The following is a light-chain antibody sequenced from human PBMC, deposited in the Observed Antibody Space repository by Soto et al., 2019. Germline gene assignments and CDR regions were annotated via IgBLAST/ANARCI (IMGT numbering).Light chain of an antibody. Sequence: DIHMTQSPSSLSPSVWDRVTLTCRASQTVNTWLAWYQQKPGKAPKVLIFDASSLKTGVPSRFSGSGSGTEFTLTISNLQPDDFATYYCQQYDSYSSGPFGQGTKVDIK. CDR2: DAS. V-gene: IGKV1-5*01. J-gene: IGKJ1*01. CDR3: QQYDSYSSGP. CDR1: QTVNTW.